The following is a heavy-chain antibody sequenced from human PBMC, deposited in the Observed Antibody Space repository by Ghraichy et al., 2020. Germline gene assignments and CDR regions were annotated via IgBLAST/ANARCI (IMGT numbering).Heavy chain of an antibody. Sequence: GGSLRLSCAASGFTFSTYWMTWVRQAPGKGLEWVANIKQDGSEKSYVDSVKGRFTISRDNAKNSLYLQMNSLRAEDTAVYYCARDVSPLSGIYAYDAFDIWGQGTMVTVSS. CDR1: GFTFSTYW. J-gene: IGHJ3*02. D-gene: IGHD1-26*01. CDR2: IKQDGSEK. V-gene: IGHV3-7*01. CDR3: ARDVSPLSGIYAYDAFDI.